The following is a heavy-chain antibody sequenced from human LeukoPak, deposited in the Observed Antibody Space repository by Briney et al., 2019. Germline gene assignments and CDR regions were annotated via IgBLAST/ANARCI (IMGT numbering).Heavy chain of an antibody. CDR3: AKCGGGSCYSNYFDY. V-gene: IGHV4-4*07. Sequence: SETLSLTCTVSGASISSYYWSWIRQPAGKGLEWIGRIFISGYTNYNPSLKSRLTMSVDTSKNQFSLKLSSVTAADTAVYYCAKCGGGSCYSNYFDYWGQGTLVTVSS. D-gene: IGHD2-15*01. CDR2: IFISGYT. J-gene: IGHJ4*02. CDR1: GASISSYY.